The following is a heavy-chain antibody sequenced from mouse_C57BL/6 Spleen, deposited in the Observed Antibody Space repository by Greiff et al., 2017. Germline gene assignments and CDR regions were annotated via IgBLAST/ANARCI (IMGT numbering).Heavy chain of an antibody. CDR3: AREGGGYPYYFDY. D-gene: IGHD2-14*01. Sequence: QVQLQQPGAELVKPGASVKLSCKASGYTFTSYWMHWVKQRPGQGLEWIGMIHPNRGSTNYNEKFKSKATLTVDKSSSTAYMQLSSLTSEDSAVYYGAREGGGYPYYFDYWGQGTTLTVSS. J-gene: IGHJ2*01. CDR1: GYTFTSYW. CDR2: IHPNRGST. V-gene: IGHV1-64*01.